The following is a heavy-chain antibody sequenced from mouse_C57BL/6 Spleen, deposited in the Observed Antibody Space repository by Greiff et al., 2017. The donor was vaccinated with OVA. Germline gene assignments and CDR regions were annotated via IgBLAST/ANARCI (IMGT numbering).Heavy chain of an antibody. CDR2: IYPGSGST. D-gene: IGHD1-1*01. J-gene: IGHJ2*01. Sequence: QVQLQQPGAELVKPGASVKMSCKASGYTFTSYWITWVKQRPGQGLEWIGDIYPGSGSTNYNEKFKGKATLTVDTSSSTAYMQLSSLTSEDSAVYYCASYYGSSPYYFDYWGQGTTLTVSS. CDR1: GYTFTSYW. CDR3: ASYYGSSPYYFDY. V-gene: IGHV1-55*01.